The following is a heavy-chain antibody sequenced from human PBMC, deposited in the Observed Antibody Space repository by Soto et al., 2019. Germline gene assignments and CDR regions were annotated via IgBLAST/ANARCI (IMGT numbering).Heavy chain of an antibody. J-gene: IGHJ4*02. CDR3: ARDWLDGTTTHLLEY. CDR2: ITNSSSYI. D-gene: IGHD1-7*01. V-gene: IGHV3-21*01. Sequence: GGSLRLSCAPSGFAFTNYAMNWVRQAPGKGLEWVSCITNSSSYIYYADSVKGRFTISRDNAKNSLYMQMNSLRAEDTAVYYGARDWLDGTTTHLLEYWGQGTLVTVSS. CDR1: GFAFTNYA.